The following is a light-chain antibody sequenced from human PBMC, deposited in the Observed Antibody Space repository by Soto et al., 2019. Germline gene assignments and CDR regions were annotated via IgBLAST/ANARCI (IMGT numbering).Light chain of an antibody. Sequence: QSALTQPASVSGSPGQSITISCTGTSSDVGGYNYVSWYQRHPGKAPKLMIYEVSNRPSGVSNRFSGSKSGNTASLTISGLQAEDEADYYCSSYTSSSFYVFGTGTKLTVL. CDR1: SSDVGGYNY. CDR2: EVS. V-gene: IGLV2-14*01. CDR3: SSYTSSSFYV. J-gene: IGLJ1*01.